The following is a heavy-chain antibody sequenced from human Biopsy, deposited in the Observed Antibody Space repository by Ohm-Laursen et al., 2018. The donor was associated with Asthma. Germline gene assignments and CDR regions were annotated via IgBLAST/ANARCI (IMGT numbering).Heavy chain of an antibody. CDR2: IIPLIGTP. CDR1: GGTFTTYS. CDR3: ASPLGDYYDSSGYYYASLGY. Sequence: SVKVSCKASGGTFTTYSISWVRQAPEQGLVWMGGIIPLIGTPNYAQKFQGRVTITADASTNTAYMDLSSLRSEDTAVYYCASPLGDYYDSSGYYYASLGYWGLGTLVIVSS. J-gene: IGHJ4*02. D-gene: IGHD3-22*01. V-gene: IGHV1-69*13.